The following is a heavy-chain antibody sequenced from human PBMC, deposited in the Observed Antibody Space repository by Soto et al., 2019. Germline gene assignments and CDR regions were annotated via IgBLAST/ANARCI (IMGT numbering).Heavy chain of an antibody. Sequence: QVQLVESGGSLVKPGGSLRLSCAASGFTFSDYYMNWIRQAPGKGLEWVSYITSSGRTTYYADSVKGRFTISRDNAKNSLYLQMNSLRAEDTAVYYCARDLGFVLEYSSSPLYYCGMDVWGQGTTVTVSS. J-gene: IGHJ6*02. D-gene: IGHD6-6*01. V-gene: IGHV3-11*01. CDR1: GFTFSDYY. CDR2: ITSSGRTT. CDR3: ARDLGFVLEYSSSPLYYCGMDV.